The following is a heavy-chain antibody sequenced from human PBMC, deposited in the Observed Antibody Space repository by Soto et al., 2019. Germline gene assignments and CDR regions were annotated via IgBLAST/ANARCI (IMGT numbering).Heavy chain of an antibody. D-gene: IGHD6-13*01. CDR1: GFTFSSYG. CDR2: IWYDGSNK. Sequence: GGSLRLSCAASGFTFSSYGMHWVRQAPGKGLEWVAVIWYDGSNKYYADSVKGRFTISRDNSKNTLYLQMNSLRAEDTAVYYCARVGPYSSSWYFDYWGQGTLVTVSS. CDR3: ARVGPYSSSWYFDY. J-gene: IGHJ4*02. V-gene: IGHV3-33*01.